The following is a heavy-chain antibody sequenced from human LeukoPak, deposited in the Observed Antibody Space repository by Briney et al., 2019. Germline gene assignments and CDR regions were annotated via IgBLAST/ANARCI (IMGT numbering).Heavy chain of an antibody. V-gene: IGHV1-2*02. D-gene: IGHD3-3*01. CDR2: INPNSGGT. Sequence: ASVKVSCKASGYTFTGYYMHWVRQAPGQGLEWMGWINPNSGGTNYARKFQGRVTMTRDTSISTAYMELSRLRSDDMAVYYCARATYDFWSGYYGDYWGQGTLVTVSS. CDR3: ARATYDFWSGYYGDY. J-gene: IGHJ4*02. CDR1: GYTFTGYY.